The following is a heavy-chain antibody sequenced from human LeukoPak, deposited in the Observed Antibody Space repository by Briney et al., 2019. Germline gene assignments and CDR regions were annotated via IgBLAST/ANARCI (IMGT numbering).Heavy chain of an antibody. CDR2: FYSDGNT. V-gene: IGHV4-59*08. D-gene: IGHD3-22*01. CDR1: GGSISSYY. Sequence: PSETLPLTCTVSGGSISSYYWSWIRQSPGKGLEWIGYFYSDGNTNFNPSLKSRVTISVDTSKNQFSLRLSSVTAADTAVYYCARHYDTSANWFYFDYWGQGTLLTVSS. J-gene: IGHJ4*02. CDR3: ARHYDTSANWFYFDY.